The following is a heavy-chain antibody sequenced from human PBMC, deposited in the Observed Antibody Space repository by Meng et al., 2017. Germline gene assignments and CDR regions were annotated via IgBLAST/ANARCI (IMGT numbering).Heavy chain of an antibody. V-gene: IGHV3-30*04. CDR3: AREPGYGDYGTRQFEY. CDR2: ISSGARNK. CDR1: GFSLTNYA. J-gene: IGHJ4*02. D-gene: IGHD4-17*01. Sequence: GESLKISCAASGFSLTNYAMSWVRQAPGKGLEWVAAISSGARNKYFADSVKGRLTISRDDSKNTVYLEMNSLRTEDTAVYYCAREPGYGDYGTRQFEYWGLGTLVTVSS.